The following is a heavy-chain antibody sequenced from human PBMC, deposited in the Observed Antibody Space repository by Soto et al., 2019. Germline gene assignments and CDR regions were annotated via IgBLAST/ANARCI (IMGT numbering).Heavy chain of an antibody. D-gene: IGHD2-15*01. J-gene: IGHJ4*02. Sequence: ASVKVSCKASGYTFTSYAMHWVRQAPGQRLEWMGWINAGNGNTKYSQKFQGRVTITRDTSASTAYMELRSLRSDDTAVYYCARDHPDPTDIVVVVAATSFDYWGQGTLVTVSS. CDR2: INAGNGNT. CDR3: ARDHPDPTDIVVVVAATSFDY. CDR1: GYTFTSYA. V-gene: IGHV1-3*01.